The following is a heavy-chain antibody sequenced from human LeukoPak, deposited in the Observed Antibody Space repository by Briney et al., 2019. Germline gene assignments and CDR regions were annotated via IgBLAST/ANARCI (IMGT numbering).Heavy chain of an antibody. CDR1: GFTFSSQA. D-gene: IGHD2-21*02. V-gene: IGHV3-23*01. CDR3: AKPKLLHAFDF. Sequence: GGSLTLSCAASGFTFSSQAMNWVRHSPGKGLEWVSAINGDGGNTYYAGSVKGRFTISRDNSKNTLYLQMNSLRVDVTAVYYCAKPKLLHAFDFWGQGTMVSVSS. CDR2: INGDGGNT. J-gene: IGHJ3*01.